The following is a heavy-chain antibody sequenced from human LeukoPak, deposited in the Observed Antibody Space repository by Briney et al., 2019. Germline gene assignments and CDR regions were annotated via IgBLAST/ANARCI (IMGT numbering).Heavy chain of an antibody. Sequence: SETLSLTCAVSGDSISSGNWWSWVRQPPGKGLEWIGEIYHSGIANDNPSLKSRVTISVDKSKNQFSLKLSSVTAADTAVYYCARVYYDFWSGYYPADDAFDIWGQGTMVTVSS. D-gene: IGHD3-3*01. CDR1: GDSISSGNW. CDR2: IYHSGIA. V-gene: IGHV4-4*02. CDR3: ARVYYDFWSGYYPADDAFDI. J-gene: IGHJ3*02.